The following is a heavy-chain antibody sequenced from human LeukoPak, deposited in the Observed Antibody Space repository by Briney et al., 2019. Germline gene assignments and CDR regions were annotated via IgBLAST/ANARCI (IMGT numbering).Heavy chain of an antibody. D-gene: IGHD3-10*01. V-gene: IGHV3-11*06. J-gene: IGHJ6*03. CDR2: ISSSSSYI. CDR1: GFTFSDYY. Sequence: KPGGSLRLSCAASGFTFSDYYMSWIRQAPGKGLEWVSSISSSSSYIYYADSVKGRFTISRDNAKNSLYLQMNSLRAEDTAVNYCARKKYYYGSGSLGAYYYYMDVWGKGTTVAVSS. CDR3: ARKKYYYGSGSLGAYYYYMDV.